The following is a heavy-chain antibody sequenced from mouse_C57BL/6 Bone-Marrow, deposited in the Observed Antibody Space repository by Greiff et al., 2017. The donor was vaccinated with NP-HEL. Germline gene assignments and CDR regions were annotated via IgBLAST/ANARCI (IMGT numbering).Heavy chain of an antibody. V-gene: IGHV14-4*01. D-gene: IGHD2-4*01. CDR3: TTGYDYDVEYYFAY. J-gene: IGHJ2*01. CDR2: IDPENGDT. Sequence: VQLQQSGAELVRPGASVKLSCTASGFNIKDDYMHWVKQRPEQGLEWIGWIDPENGDTEYASKFQGKATITADTSSNTAYMQLSSLTSEDTAVYYCTTGYDYDVEYYFAYWGQGTTLTVSS. CDR1: GFNIKDDY.